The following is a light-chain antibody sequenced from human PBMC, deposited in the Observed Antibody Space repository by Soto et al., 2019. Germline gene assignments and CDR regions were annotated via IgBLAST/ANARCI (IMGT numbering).Light chain of an antibody. CDR2: YDS. CDR3: RVWEISSGHVV. V-gene: IGLV3-21*01. J-gene: IGLJ3*02. Sequence: SSELTQPPSVSVAPGKTASVACGGSNIGSKSVHWYQKKSGQAPVLVMYYDSDRPSGIPERFSGSNSGNTATLTISRVEAGEEADYYCRVWEISSGHVVFGGGTKLTVL. CDR1: NIGSKS.